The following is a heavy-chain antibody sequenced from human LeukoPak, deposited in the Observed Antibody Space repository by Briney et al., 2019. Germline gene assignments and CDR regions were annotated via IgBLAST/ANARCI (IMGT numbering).Heavy chain of an antibody. V-gene: IGHV3-23*01. CDR2: ISGSGGST. J-gene: IGHJ4*02. CDR3: AKDARRTSGWYFFDY. CDR1: GFAFSSYS. Sequence: SGGSLRLSCAACGFAFSSYSMSWVRQAPGKGLEWVSAISGSGGSTYYADSVKGRFTISRDNSKNTLFLQMSSLRAEDTAVYYCAKDARRTSGWYFFDYWGRGTLVTVSS. D-gene: IGHD6-19*01.